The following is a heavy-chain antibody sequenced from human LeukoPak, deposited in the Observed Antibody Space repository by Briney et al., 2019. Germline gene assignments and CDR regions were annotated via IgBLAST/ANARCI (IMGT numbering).Heavy chain of an antibody. CDR2: ISAYNGNT. CDR1: GYTFTSYG. CDR3: ASITYYYDSSGYWGPLDY. V-gene: IGHV1-18*01. D-gene: IGHD3-22*01. J-gene: IGHJ4*02. Sequence: ASVKVSCKASGYTFTSYGISWVRQAPGQGLEWMGWISAYNGNTNYAQKLQGRVTMTTDTSTSTAYMELSSLRSEDTAVYYCASITYYYDSSGYWGPLDYWGQGTLVTVSS.